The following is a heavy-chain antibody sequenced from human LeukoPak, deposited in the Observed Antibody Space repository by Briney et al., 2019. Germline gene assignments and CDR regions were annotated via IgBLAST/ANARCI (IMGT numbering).Heavy chain of an antibody. CDR1: NYSFINYG. CDR3: ARVEYSSGRGDY. CDR2: ISTYSGDT. D-gene: IGHD3-22*01. J-gene: IGHJ4*02. Sequence: ASVKVSCKAGNYSFINYGLTLVRQAPGPPLVWMGWISTYSGDTNYAHNFQGRVTLTRDTSTSTAYMDLNNLTPDDTAVYYCARVEYSSGRGDYWGQGTLVTVSS. V-gene: IGHV1-18*01.